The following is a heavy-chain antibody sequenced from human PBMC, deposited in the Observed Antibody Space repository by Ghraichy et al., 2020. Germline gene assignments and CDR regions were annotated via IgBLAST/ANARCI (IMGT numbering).Heavy chain of an antibody. Sequence: SETLSLTCTVSGGSISSGGYYWSWIRQHPGKGLEWIGYIYYSGNTYYNPSLKSRVTISVDTSKNQFSLKLSSVTAADTPVYYCARETFGAGYHYYGMDVWGQGGTVTVS. J-gene: IGHJ6*02. V-gene: IGHV4-31*03. CDR2: IYYSGNT. D-gene: IGHD3-3*01. CDR3: ARETFGAGYHYYGMDV. CDR1: GGSISSGGYY.